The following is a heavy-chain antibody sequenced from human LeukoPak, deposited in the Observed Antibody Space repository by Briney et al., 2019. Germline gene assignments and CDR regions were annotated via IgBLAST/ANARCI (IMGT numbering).Heavy chain of an antibody. Sequence: PGGSLRLSCAASGFTFSSYAMSWVRQAPGKGLEWVSAISGSGGSTYYADPVKGRFTISRDNSKNTLYLQMNSLRAEDTALYYCARDQFEGYDWDAFDIWGQGTMVTVSS. V-gene: IGHV3-23*01. D-gene: IGHD1-1*01. CDR1: GFTFSSYA. CDR2: ISGSGGST. CDR3: ARDQFEGYDWDAFDI. J-gene: IGHJ3*02.